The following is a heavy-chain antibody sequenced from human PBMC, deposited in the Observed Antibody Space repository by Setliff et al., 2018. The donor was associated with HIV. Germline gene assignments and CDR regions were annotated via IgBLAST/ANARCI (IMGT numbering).Heavy chain of an antibody. CDR2: IHQSGST. Sequence: SETLSLTCTVSGYSISSGYYWGWLRQPPGKGLEWIGSIHQSGSTYYNPSLTSRVTISVDTSKNQFSLKLNSVTAADTAVYYCARQYADPESGILDAFDIWGQGTMVTVS. CDR1: GYSISSGYY. V-gene: IGHV4-38-2*02. D-gene: IGHD1-26*01. CDR3: ARQYADPESGILDAFDI. J-gene: IGHJ3*02.